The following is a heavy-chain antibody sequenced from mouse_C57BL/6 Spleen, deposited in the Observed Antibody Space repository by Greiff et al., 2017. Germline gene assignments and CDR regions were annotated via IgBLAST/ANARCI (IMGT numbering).Heavy chain of an antibody. V-gene: IGHV1-54*01. D-gene: IGHD1-1*01. CDR1: GYAFTNYL. CDR2: INPGSGGT. J-gene: IGHJ4*01. CDR3: ASHYYGSSYPLYAMDY. Sequence: VQLQQSGAELVRPGTSVKVSCKASGYAFTNYLIEWVKQRPGQGLEWIGVINPGSGGTNYNEKFKGKATLTADKSSGTAYMQLSSLTSEDSAVYFCASHYYGSSYPLYAMDYWGQGTSVTVSS.